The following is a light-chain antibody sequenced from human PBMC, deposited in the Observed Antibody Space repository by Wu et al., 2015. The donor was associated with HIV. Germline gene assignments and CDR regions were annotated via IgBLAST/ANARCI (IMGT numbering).Light chain of an antibody. CDR1: QNIDY. CDR2: DAS. J-gene: IGKJ4*01. Sequence: EVVLTQSPATLSLSPGERATLSCRASQNIDYLAWYQQRPGQAPRLLIYDASYRATGIPARFSGSGSGTDFTLTITSLQPEDFATYYCQQSSNAPFFTFGGGTKVEIK. V-gene: IGKV3-11*01. CDR3: QQSSNAPFFT.